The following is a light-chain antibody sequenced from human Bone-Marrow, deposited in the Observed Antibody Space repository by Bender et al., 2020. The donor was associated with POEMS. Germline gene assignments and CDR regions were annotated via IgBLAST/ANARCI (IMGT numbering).Light chain of an antibody. Sequence: QSVLTQPPSACGTPGQRVTISCSGGSSNIGAHAVNWYQHLPGTAPKLLIYSSHRRPSGVPDRFSGSKSGNTASLTISGLQAEDEADYYCCSYARGYSVVFGGGTKVTVL. CDR1: SSNIGAHA. J-gene: IGLJ2*01. CDR2: SSH. V-gene: IGLV1-44*01. CDR3: CSYARGYSVV.